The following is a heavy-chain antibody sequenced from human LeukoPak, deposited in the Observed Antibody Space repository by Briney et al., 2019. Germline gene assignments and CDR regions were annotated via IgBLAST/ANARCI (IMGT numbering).Heavy chain of an antibody. J-gene: IGHJ4*02. D-gene: IGHD4-17*01. CDR3: VRVNDYGDRNLYYFGY. CDR2: ISSDGDNT. V-gene: IGHV3-64D*06. Sequence: GGSLRLSCSASGFIFSNYGMYWVRQAPGKGLEFVSAISSDGDNTFYAYSVKGRFTISRDNSKNTLYLQTSSLRGEDTAVYYCVRVNDYGDRNLYYFGYWGQGTLVTVSS. CDR1: GFIFSNYG.